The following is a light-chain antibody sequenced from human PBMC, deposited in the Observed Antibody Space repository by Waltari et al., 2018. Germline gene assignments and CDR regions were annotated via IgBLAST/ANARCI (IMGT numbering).Light chain of an antibody. CDR2: EVT. J-gene: IGLJ2*01. V-gene: IGLV2-23*02. Sequence: QSALTQPASVSGSPGQSITISCTGTSSDVGKYNLVSWYQQHPGEVPKLMIYEVTKRPSGVSDRFSGSKSGNAASLQISGLQAEDEADYFCCSFAGRGFSVIFGGGTKLTVL. CDR3: CSFAGRGFSVI. CDR1: SSDVGKYNL.